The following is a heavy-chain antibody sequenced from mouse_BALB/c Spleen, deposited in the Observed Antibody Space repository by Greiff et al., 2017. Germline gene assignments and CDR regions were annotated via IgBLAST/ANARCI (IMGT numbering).Heavy chain of an antibody. CDR2: INPGSGGT. CDR1: GYTFTSYL. CDR3: ARSGDYYAMDY. V-gene: IGHV1-54*01. J-gene: IGHJ4*01. D-gene: IGHD3-1*01. Sequence: QVQLQQSGAELVRPGTSVKVSCKASGYTFTSYLIEWVKQRPGQGLEWIGVINPGSGGTNYTEKFKGKATLTADKTSSTAYMQLSSLTSDDSAVYFYARSGDYYAMDYWGQGTPVTVSA.